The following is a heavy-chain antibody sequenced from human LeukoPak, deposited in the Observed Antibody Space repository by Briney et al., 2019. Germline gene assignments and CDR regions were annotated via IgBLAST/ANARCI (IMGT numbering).Heavy chain of an antibody. Sequence: PSETLSLTCAVSGYSISSGYYWGWIRHPPGKGLELIGSIYHSGSTYYNPSLKSRVTISVDPSKNQFSLKLSSVTAADTAVYYCARQGTIFGVTNFDYWGQGTLVTVSS. CDR2: IYHSGST. J-gene: IGHJ4*02. CDR1: GYSISSGYY. V-gene: IGHV4-38-2*01. CDR3: ARQGTIFGVTNFDY. D-gene: IGHD3-3*01.